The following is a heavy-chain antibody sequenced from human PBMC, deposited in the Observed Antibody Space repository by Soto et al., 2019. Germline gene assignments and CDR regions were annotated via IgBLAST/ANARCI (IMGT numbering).Heavy chain of an antibody. J-gene: IGHJ3*02. D-gene: IGHD3-10*01. CDR2: IYYSGST. Sequence: SETLSLTCTVSGGSISSYYWSWIRQPPGKGLEWIGYIYYSGSTNYNPSLKSRVTISVDTSKNQFSLKLGSVTAADTAVYYCARWTYGSGFMDAFDIWGQGTMVTVSS. V-gene: IGHV4-59*08. CDR1: GGSISSYY. CDR3: ARWTYGSGFMDAFDI.